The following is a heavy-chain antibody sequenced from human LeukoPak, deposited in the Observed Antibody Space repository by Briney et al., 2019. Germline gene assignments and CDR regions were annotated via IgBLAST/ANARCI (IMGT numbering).Heavy chain of an antibody. CDR3: ARDRGSSGRFDP. Sequence: PSETLSLTCTVSGGSISSYYWSWIQQPPGKGLEWIGYIYYSGSTNYNPSLKSRVTISVDTSKNQFSLKLSSVTAADTAVYYCARDRGSSGRFDPWGQGTLVTVSS. J-gene: IGHJ5*02. D-gene: IGHD6-25*01. CDR1: GGSISSYY. CDR2: IYYSGST. V-gene: IGHV4-59*01.